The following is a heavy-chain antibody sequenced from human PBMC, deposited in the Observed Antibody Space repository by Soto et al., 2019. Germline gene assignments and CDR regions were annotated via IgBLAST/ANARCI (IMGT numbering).Heavy chain of an antibody. J-gene: IGHJ6*03. CDR1: GFPFSDYW. CDR2: IKRDGSTT. CDR3: ARGEINYYYEDV. Sequence: EVQLVESGGGLVQPGGSLRLSCAASGFPFSDYWMHWVRQAPGKGLEWVSRIKRDGSTTNYADSVKGQFTISRDNAKNKLYLEMNSLRVEDTADYYCARGEINYYYEDVWGKGTTVTVSS. V-gene: IGHV3-74*01.